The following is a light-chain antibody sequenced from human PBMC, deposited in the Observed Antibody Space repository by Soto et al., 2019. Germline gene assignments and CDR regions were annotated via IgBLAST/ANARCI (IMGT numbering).Light chain of an antibody. J-gene: IGKJ1*01. CDR1: QSVRSNY. Sequence: EIVLTQSPGNLSLSPGERATLSCRASQSVRSNYLAWYQQKPGQAPRLLIHGASSRATGIPDRFSGSGSGTDFTLSISRLEPEDFAVFYCQQYATSPWTFGQGTNVEIK. CDR3: QQYATSPWT. V-gene: IGKV3-20*01. CDR2: GAS.